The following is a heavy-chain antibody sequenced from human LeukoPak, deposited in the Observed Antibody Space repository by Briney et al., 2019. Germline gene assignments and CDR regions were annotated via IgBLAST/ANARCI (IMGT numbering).Heavy chain of an antibody. CDR2: INPNGGGT. CDR1: GYTFTGYY. CDR3: ARVGARELDY. J-gene: IGHJ4*02. D-gene: IGHD1-26*01. V-gene: IGHV1-2*02. Sequence: ASMKVSCKASGYTFTGYYMHWVRQAPGQGLEWMGWINPNGGGTNYAQKFQGRVTMTRDTSISTAYMELSRLRSDDTAVYYCARVGARELDYWGQGALVTVSS.